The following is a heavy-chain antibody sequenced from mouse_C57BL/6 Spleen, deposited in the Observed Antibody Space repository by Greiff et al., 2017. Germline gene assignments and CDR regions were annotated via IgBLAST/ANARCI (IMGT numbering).Heavy chain of an antibody. CDR3: ARAGFDY. J-gene: IGHJ2*01. CDR2: ISDGGSYT. Sequence: EVKVVESGGGLVKPGGSLKLSCAASGFTFSSYAMSWVRQTPEKRLEWVATISDGGSYTYYPDNVKGRFTISRDNAKNNLYLQMSHLKSEDTAMYYCARAGFDYWGQGTTRPVSS. V-gene: IGHV5-4*03. CDR1: GFTFSSYA.